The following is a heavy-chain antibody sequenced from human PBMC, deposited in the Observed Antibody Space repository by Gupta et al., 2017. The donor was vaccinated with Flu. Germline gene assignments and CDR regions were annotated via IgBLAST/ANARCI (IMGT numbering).Heavy chain of an antibody. V-gene: IGHV3-15*01. D-gene: IGHD3-16*01. J-gene: IGHJ4*02. Sequence: EVQLVESGGGLVKPGGSLRLSCAASGFTFSNAWMSWVRQAPGKGLEWVGRIKSKTDGGTTDYAAPVKGRFTISRDDSKNTLYLQMNSLKTEDTAVYYCTTDLFGPLSGLDYWGQGTLVTVSS. CDR1: GFTFSNAW. CDR2: IKSKTDGGTT. CDR3: TTDLFGPLSGLDY.